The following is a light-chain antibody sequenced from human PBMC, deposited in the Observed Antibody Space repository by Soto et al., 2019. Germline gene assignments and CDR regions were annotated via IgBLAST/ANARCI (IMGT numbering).Light chain of an antibody. CDR3: QQYGSSPRT. CDR1: QRVSSRY. Sequence: EIVLTQSPGDLELSPGERTTLACRATQRVSSRYLAWYQQKPGQAPRLLVYGASSRATGIPARFSGSGSGTDFTLSISRLQPEDFAVYYCQQYGSSPRTFGQGTKVDI. J-gene: IGKJ1*01. V-gene: IGKV3-20*01. CDR2: GAS.